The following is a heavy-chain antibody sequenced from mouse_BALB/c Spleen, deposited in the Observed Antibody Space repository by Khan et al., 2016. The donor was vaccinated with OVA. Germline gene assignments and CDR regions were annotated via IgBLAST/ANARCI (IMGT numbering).Heavy chain of an antibody. Sequence: EVQLQQSGTVLARPGASVKMSCKASGYTFTSYWMHWVKQRPGQGLEWIGDIYPGNTDTNYNQKFKGKAQLTAVTSTSTAYMERYSLTNEDSAVYYCTRRNWDVAWFAYWGQGTLVTVSA. CDR3: TRRNWDVAWFAY. CDR1: GYTFTSYW. V-gene: IGHV1-5*01. D-gene: IGHD4-1*01. J-gene: IGHJ3*01. CDR2: IYPGNTDT.